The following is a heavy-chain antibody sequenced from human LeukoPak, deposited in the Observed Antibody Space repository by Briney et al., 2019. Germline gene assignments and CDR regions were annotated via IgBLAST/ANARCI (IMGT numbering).Heavy chain of an antibody. CDR2: INPNSGGT. D-gene: IGHD5-12*01. CDR3: ARSGYSGYDSGGY. Sequence: ASVKVSCKASGYTFTGYYMHWVRQAPGQGLEWMGWINPNSGGTNYAQKYQGRVTMTRDTYISTAYMELSRLRSDDTAVYYCARSGYSGYDSGGYWGQGTLVTVSS. CDR1: GYTFTGYY. J-gene: IGHJ4*02. V-gene: IGHV1-2*02.